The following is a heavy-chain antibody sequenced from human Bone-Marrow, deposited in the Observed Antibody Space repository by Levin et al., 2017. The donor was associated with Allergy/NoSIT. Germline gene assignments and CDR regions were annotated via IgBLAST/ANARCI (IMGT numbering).Heavy chain of an antibody. CDR3: TRGGGLPGVGGVFEY. D-gene: IGHD3-16*01. CDR1: GFTFSGYD. V-gene: IGHV3-30-3*01. CDR2: ISYDGINT. J-gene: IGHJ4*02. Sequence: SCAASGFTFSGYDLHWVRQAPGKGLAWVAKISYDGINTSYADSVKGRFTVSRDTSKNTLYLQMNSLRPEDSAVYICTRGGGLPGVGGVFEYWGLGALVTVSS.